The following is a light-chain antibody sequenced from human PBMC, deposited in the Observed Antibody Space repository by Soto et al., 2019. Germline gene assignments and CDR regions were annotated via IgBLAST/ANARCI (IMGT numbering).Light chain of an antibody. CDR3: QQYDFLPLM. CDR1: QSVSRNY. Sequence: EVVLTQSPGTLSLSPGDRATLSCRASQSVSRNYLAWYQQKPGQTPRLLIFGASNRAADIPARFSASGSGTDFTLPISGLEPDDFAVYYCQQYDFLPLMFGGGTRL. J-gene: IGKJ4*02. CDR2: GAS. V-gene: IGKV3-20*01.